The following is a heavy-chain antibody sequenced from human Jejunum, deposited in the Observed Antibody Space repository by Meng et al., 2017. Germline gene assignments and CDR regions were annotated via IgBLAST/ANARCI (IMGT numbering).Heavy chain of an antibody. J-gene: IGHJ4*02. CDR2: ISSSSSYI. CDR3: ARALGGDLDS. CDR1: GFTFSSYS. Sequence: EVQLVESGGGLFQPGGSLRLSCATSGFTFSSYSMNWVRQAPGKGLEWVSCISSSSSYIYYADSMKGRFTISRDNAKNLLYLQMNSLRAEDTAVYYCARALGGDLDSWGQGTLVTVSS. V-gene: IGHV3-21*01. D-gene: IGHD5-24*01.